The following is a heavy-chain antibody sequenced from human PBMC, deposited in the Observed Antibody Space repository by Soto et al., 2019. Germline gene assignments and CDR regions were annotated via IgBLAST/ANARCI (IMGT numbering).Heavy chain of an antibody. D-gene: IGHD2-2*01. CDR1: GFTFSNYA. Sequence: HPGGSLRLSCAASGFTFSNYAMSWVRQAPGKELEWVSGISSSDGNTRYADSVKGRFTISRDNSKNTLYLQMNSLRAEDTAVYYCAKDVRVVPAAIFDYWGQGTLVTVSS. J-gene: IGHJ4*02. CDR2: ISSSDGNT. V-gene: IGHV3-23*01. CDR3: AKDVRVVPAAIFDY.